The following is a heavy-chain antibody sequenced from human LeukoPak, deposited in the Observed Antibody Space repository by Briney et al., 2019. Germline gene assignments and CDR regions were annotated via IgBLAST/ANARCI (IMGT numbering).Heavy chain of an antibody. CDR1: GGSISSSSYY. D-gene: IGHD3-3*01. J-gene: IGHJ6*03. V-gene: IGHV4-39*01. CDR2: IYYSGST. CDR3: ARLAPTGDFWSGYYSWGRPHYYYYYMDV. Sequence: AETLSLTCTVSGGSISSSSYYWGWIRQPPGKGLEWIGSIYYSGSTYYNPSLKSRVTISVDTSKNQFSLKLSSVTAADTAVYYCARLAPTGDFWSGYYSWGRPHYYYYYMDVWGKGTTVTVSS.